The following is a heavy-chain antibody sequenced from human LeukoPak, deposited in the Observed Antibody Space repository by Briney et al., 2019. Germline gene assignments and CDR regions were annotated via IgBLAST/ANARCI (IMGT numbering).Heavy chain of an antibody. D-gene: IGHD6-13*01. CDR3: ARDQVAAGAFDY. V-gene: IGHV1-69*04. J-gene: IGHJ4*02. CDR1: GGTFSSYA. Sequence: GASVKVSCKASGGTFSSYAISWVRQAPGQGLEWMGRIIPILGIANYAQKFQGRVTITADKSTSTAYMELSSLRSEDTAVYYCARDQVAAGAFDYWGQGTLVTVSS. CDR2: IIPILGIA.